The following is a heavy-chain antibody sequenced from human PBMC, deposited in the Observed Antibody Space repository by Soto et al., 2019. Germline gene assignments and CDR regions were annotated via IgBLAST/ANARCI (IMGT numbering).Heavy chain of an antibody. CDR2: IIPIFGTA. CDR1: GGTFSSYA. J-gene: IGHJ4*02. D-gene: IGHD3-22*01. CDR3: ARGPFTMIADYYFDY. V-gene: IGHV1-69*01. Sequence: QVQLVQSGAEVKKPGSSVKVSCKASGGTFSSYAISWVRQAPGQGLEWLGGIIPIFGTANYAQKFQGRVTIIADESTSTAYMELSSLRSEDTAVYYCARGPFTMIADYYFDYWGQGTLVTVSS.